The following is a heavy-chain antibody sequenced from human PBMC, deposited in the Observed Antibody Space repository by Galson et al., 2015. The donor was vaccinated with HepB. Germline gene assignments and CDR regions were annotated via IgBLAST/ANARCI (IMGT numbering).Heavy chain of an antibody. J-gene: IGHJ6*02. CDR3: ARDFGPKANYHYYYGVDV. CDR2: INPNSGVT. Sequence: SVKVSCKASGYTFTGYYMHWVRQAPGQGLEWMGWINPNSGVTNYARKFQGRVTMTRDTSISTAYVELSRPRSDDTAVYYCARDFGPKANYHYYYGVDVWGQGTTVTVSS. D-gene: IGHD3-3*01. V-gene: IGHV1-2*02. CDR1: GYTFTGYY.